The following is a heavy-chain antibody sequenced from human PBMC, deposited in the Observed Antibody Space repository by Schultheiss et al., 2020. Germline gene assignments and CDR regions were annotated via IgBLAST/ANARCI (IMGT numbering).Heavy chain of an antibody. V-gene: IGHV4-39*07. Sequence: SETLSLTCTVSGGSISSTNNYWGWIRQPPGKGLEWIGSIYYSGSTYYNPSLKSRVTISVDTSKNQFSLRLSSVTAADTAVYYCARVAAAYYYYMDVWGKGTTVTVSS. D-gene: IGHD2-15*01. J-gene: IGHJ6*03. CDR1: GGSISSTNNY. CDR2: IYYSGST. CDR3: ARVAAAYYYYMDV.